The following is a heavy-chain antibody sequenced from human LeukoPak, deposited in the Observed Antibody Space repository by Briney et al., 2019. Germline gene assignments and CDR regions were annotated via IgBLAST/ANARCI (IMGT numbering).Heavy chain of an antibody. V-gene: IGHV3-21*01. CDR3: ARNGNSGYDSLDY. D-gene: IGHD5-12*01. J-gene: IGHJ4*02. Sequence: GGSLRLSCAASGFTFSSYSMNWVRQAPEKGLEWVSSISSSSSYIYYADSVKGRFTISRDNAKNSLYLQMNSLRAEDTAVYYCARNGNSGYDSLDYWGQGTLVTVSS. CDR1: GFTFSSYS. CDR2: ISSSSSYI.